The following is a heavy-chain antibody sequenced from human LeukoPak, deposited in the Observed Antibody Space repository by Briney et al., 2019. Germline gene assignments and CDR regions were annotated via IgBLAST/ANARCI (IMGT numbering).Heavy chain of an antibody. CDR3: ARDAPFIAVAGYYYYGMDV. J-gene: IGHJ6*02. V-gene: IGHV1-46*01. D-gene: IGHD6-13*01. CDR1: GYTFTSYY. CDR2: INPSGGST. Sequence: ASVKVSGKASGYTFTSYYMHWVRQAPGQGLEWMGIINPSGGSTSYAQKFQGRVTMTRDTSTSTVYMELSSLRSEDTAVYYCARDAPFIAVAGYYYYGMDVWGQGTTVTVSS.